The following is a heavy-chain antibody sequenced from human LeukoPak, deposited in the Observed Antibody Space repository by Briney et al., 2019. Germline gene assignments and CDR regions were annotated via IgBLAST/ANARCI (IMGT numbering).Heavy chain of an antibody. V-gene: IGHV1-3*01. Sequence: GASVKVSCKASGYTFTSYAMHWVRQAPGQRLEWMGWVNAGNGNTKYSQKFQGRVTITRDTSASTAYMELSSLRSEDTAVYYCARAIQLWPYYFDYWGQGTLVTASS. CDR2: VNAGNGNT. CDR3: ARAIQLWPYYFDY. J-gene: IGHJ4*02. D-gene: IGHD5-18*01. CDR1: GYTFTSYA.